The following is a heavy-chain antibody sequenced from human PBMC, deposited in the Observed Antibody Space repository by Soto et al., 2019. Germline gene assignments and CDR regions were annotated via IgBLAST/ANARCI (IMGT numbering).Heavy chain of an antibody. V-gene: IGHV4-34*01. Sequence: SETLSLTCAVYGGSFSGYYWSWIRQPPGKGLEWIGEINHSGSTNYNPSLKSRVTISVDTSKNQFSLKLSSVTAADTAVYYCARSLGAAGKYNWFDPWGQGTLVTVSS. D-gene: IGHD6-13*01. CDR1: GGSFSGYY. CDR2: INHSGST. J-gene: IGHJ5*02. CDR3: ARSLGAAGKYNWFDP.